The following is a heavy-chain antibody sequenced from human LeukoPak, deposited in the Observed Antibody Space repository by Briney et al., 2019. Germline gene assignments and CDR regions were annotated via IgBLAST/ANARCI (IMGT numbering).Heavy chain of an antibody. CDR3: VRKFATGD. J-gene: IGHJ4*02. CDR1: GFTLSSHL. Sequence: GGSLRPSCAASGFTLSSHLMHWVRHAQGTGLVWVSSVKSDGTATNYADSVKGRFAISRDNAKITLYLQMNSLRVEDTAVYYCVRKFATGDWGQGTLVTVSS. CDR2: VKSDGTAT. D-gene: IGHD1-14*01. V-gene: IGHV3-74*01.